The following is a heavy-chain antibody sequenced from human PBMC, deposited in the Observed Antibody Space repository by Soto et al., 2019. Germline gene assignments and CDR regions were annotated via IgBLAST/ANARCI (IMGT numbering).Heavy chain of an antibody. CDR3: ARANPGIFGVAPPFDP. CDR2: INHTGGT. V-gene: IGHV4-34*10. CDR1: GGSVNGYY. Sequence: PSETLSLTCAVYGGSVNGYYWNWIRQPPGKGLEWIGEINHTGGTHYNPSLKSRVTMSVDTSKNQFSLRLSSVTAADTAVYYCARANPGIFGVAPPFDPWGQGTLVTVSS. J-gene: IGHJ5*02. D-gene: IGHD3-3*01.